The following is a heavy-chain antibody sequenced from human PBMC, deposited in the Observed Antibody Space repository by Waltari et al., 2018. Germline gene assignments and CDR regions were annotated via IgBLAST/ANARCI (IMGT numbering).Heavy chain of an antibody. D-gene: IGHD3-3*01. J-gene: IGHJ4*02. CDR3: AIQISGVVF. CDR2: INADGRAT. Sequence: EVQLLESGGGLVQPGGSLRLSCAASGFTFSSYAMSWVRQAPGKGLVWVSLINADGRATLYADSVKGRFTMSRDNAKDTLYLQMNSLRGEDTAVYYCAIQISGVVFWGQGTLVTVSS. V-gene: IGHV3-74*02. CDR1: GFTFSSYA.